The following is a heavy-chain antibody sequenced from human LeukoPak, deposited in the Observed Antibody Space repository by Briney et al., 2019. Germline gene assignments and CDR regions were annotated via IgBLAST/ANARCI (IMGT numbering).Heavy chain of an antibody. J-gene: IGHJ4*02. CDR1: GFAFGSHW. CDR3: TRDGSGSRIPFDY. Sequence: GGSLRLSCAASGFAFGSHWMHWVRQAPGKGLVWVARIESDASNARYADSVKGRFTISRDNANKTLYLQMNSLRAEDAAVYYCTRDGSGSRIPFDYWGQGTLVTVSS. D-gene: IGHD1-26*01. V-gene: IGHV3-74*01. CDR2: IESDASNA.